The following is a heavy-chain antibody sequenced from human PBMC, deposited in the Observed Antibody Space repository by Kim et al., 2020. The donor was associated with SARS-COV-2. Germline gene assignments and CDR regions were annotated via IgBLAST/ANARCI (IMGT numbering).Heavy chain of an antibody. CDR1: GGSISSGGYY. V-gene: IGHV4-31*03. CDR3: ARDRSSSWLDY. Sequence: SETLSLTCTVSGGSISSGGYYWSWIRQHPGKGLEWIGYIYYSGSTYYNPSLKSRVTISVDTSKNQFSLKLSSVTAADTAVYYCARDRSSSWLDYWGQGTLVTVSS. D-gene: IGHD6-13*01. J-gene: IGHJ4*02. CDR2: IYYSGST.